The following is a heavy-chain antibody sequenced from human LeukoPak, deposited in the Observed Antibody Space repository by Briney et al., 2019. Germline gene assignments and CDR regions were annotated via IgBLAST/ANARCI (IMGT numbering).Heavy chain of an antibody. J-gene: IGHJ4*02. CDR2: IYSGGST. D-gene: IGHD4-17*01. V-gene: IGHV3-53*01. CDR3: ARDPHYGVGY. CDR1: GFTFSSYA. Sequence: PGGSLRLSCAGSGFTFSSYAMSWVRQAPGKGLEWVSVIYSGGSTYYADSVKGRFTISRDNSKNTLYLQMNSLRAEDTAVYYCARDPHYGVGYWGQGTLVTVSS.